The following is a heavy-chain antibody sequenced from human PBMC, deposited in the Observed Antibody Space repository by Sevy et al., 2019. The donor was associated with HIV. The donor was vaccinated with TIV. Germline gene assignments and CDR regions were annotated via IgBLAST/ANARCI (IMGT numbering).Heavy chain of an antibody. CDR1: GGSIGSGCHH. CDR2: IDYSGST. Sequence: SETLSLTCSVSGGSIGSGCHHWSWIRQHPGKDLEWIGYIDYSGSTYYNPSLRSRLTISQDTPKNQFSLRLTSVTAADTVVSYGARGPTYHGSWSGYFYYAMDVWGQGATVTVSS. J-gene: IGHJ6*02. V-gene: IGHV4-31*03. CDR3: ARGPTYHGSWSGYFYYAMDV. D-gene: IGHD3-3*01.